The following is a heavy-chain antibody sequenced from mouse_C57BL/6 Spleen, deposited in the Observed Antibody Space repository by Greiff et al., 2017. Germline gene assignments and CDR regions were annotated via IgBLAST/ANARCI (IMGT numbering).Heavy chain of an antibody. D-gene: IGHD1-1*01. V-gene: IGHV1-50*01. CDR3: ARSGYYGSSPYYAMDY. Sequence: QVQLQQPGAELVKPGASVKLSCKASGYTFTSYWMQWVKQRPGQGLEWIGEIDPSDSYTNYNQKFKGKATLTVDTSSSTAYMQLSSLTSADSAVYYCARSGYYGSSPYYAMDYWGQGTSVTVSS. CDR1: GYTFTSYW. CDR2: IDPSDSYT. J-gene: IGHJ4*01.